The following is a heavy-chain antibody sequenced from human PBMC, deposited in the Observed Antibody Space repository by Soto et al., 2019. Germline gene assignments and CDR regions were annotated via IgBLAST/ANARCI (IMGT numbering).Heavy chain of an antibody. CDR1: GYTFTSYG. D-gene: IGHD6-19*01. V-gene: IGHV1-18*01. CDR2: ISAYNGNT. CDR3: ACFIAVAGTANWFDP. J-gene: IGHJ5*02. Sequence: GASVKVSCKASGYTFTSYGISWVRQAPGQGLEWMGLISAYNGNTNYAQKLQGRVTMTTDTSTSTAYMELRSLRSEDTAVYYCACFIAVAGTANWFDPWGQGTLVTVSS.